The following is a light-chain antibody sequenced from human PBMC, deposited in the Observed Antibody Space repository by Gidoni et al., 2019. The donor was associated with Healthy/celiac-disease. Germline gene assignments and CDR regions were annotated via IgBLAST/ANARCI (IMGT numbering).Light chain of an antibody. Sequence: AIPLTQSPSSLSASTGDRVTITCRASQGISSYLAWYQQKPGKAPKLLIYAASTLQSGVPSRFSGSGSGTDFTLTISCLQSEDFATDYCQQYYSYPRTFGQGTKVEIK. V-gene: IGKV1-8*01. CDR1: QGISSY. CDR3: QQYYSYPRT. J-gene: IGKJ1*01. CDR2: AAS.